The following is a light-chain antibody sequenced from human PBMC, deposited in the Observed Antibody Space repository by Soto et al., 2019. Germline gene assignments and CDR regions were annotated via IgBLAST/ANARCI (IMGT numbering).Light chain of an antibody. J-gene: IGKJ4*01. CDR3: QQSLSSPLT. Sequence: TQMAQSPSSLSSSLGDRVTITCRASRTLGFYLNWYQQKPGRAPQLLIYPDSNLQTGVTSSFIGSGSGTEFTLTLSSLQPEDFATYYCQQSLSSPLTFGGGTKV. V-gene: IGKV1-39*01. CDR2: PDS. CDR1: RTLGFY.